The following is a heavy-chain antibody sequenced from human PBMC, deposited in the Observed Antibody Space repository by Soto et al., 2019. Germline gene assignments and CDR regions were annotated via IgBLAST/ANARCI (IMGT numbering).Heavy chain of an antibody. D-gene: IGHD5-12*01. CDR2: IKQDGSAK. CDR3: VRAPREDTGYEYYFDY. J-gene: IGHJ4*02. V-gene: IGHV3-7*01. Sequence: EVQLVESGGGLVQPGGSLRLSCAGSGFTFSSYWMSWVRLTPDKGLEWVAKIKQDGSAKSYVDSVKGRFTISRDNARNSLSLQMDSLRAEDTAVYYCVRAPREDTGYEYYFDYWGQGTLVTVSS. CDR1: GFTFSSYW.